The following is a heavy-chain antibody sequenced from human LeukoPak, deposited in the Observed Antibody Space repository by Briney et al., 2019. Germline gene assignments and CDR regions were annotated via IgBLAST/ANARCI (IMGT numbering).Heavy chain of an antibody. V-gene: IGHV1-8*03. CDR2: MNPNSGNT. J-gene: IGHJ4*02. CDR3: ARSSPVLRFGPVD. D-gene: IGHD3-10*01. Sequence: GASVRVSCKASGYTFTSYDINWGRQAPGQGREWMGWMNPNSGNTGYAQKFQGRVTITRNTSISTAYMELSSLRSEDTAVYYCARSSPVLRFGPVDWGQGTLVTVSS. CDR1: GYTFTSYD.